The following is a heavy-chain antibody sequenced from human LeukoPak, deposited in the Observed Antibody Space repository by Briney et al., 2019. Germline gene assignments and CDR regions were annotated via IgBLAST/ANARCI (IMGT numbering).Heavy chain of an antibody. Sequence: ASVKVSCKASGYTFTSYGISWVRQAPGQGLEGMGWISAYNGNTNYAQKLQGRVTMTTDTSTSTAYMELRSMRSDDTAVYYCARVTRYGSSWYLSYYFDYWGQGTLVTVSS. D-gene: IGHD6-13*01. CDR2: ISAYNGNT. V-gene: IGHV1-18*01. J-gene: IGHJ4*02. CDR1: GYTFTSYG. CDR3: ARVTRYGSSWYLSYYFDY.